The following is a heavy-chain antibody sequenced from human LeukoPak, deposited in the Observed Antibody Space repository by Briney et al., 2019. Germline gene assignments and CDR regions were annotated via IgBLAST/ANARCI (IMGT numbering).Heavy chain of an antibody. Sequence: GGSLRLSCAASGFTFSSYGMHWVRQAPGKGLEWVAFIRYDGSNKYYADSVKGRFTISRDNSKNTLYLQMNSLRAEDTAVYYCAKAPADGAGTYYYYMDVWGKGTTVTVSS. V-gene: IGHV3-30*02. CDR3: AKAPADGAGTYYYYMDV. J-gene: IGHJ6*03. CDR1: GFTFSSYG. D-gene: IGHD1-26*01. CDR2: IRYDGSNK.